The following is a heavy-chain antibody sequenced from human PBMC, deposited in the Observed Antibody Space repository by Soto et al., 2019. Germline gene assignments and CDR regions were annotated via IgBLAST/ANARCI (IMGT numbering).Heavy chain of an antibody. CDR1: GYSFTSYW. CDR2: IDPSDSYT. CDR3: ARPMSYGDYVVDWFDP. Sequence: EVQLVQSGAEVKKPGESLRISCKGSGYSFTSYWISWVRQMPGKGLEWMGRIDPSDSYTNYSPSFQGHVTISADKSISTAHLQWSSLKASDTAMYYCARPMSYGDYVVDWFDPWGQGTLVTVSS. D-gene: IGHD4-17*01. V-gene: IGHV5-10-1*01. J-gene: IGHJ5*02.